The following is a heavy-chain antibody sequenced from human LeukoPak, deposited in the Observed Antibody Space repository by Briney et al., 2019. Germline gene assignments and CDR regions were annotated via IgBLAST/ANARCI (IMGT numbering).Heavy chain of an antibody. Sequence: KPGVSLRLSCAASGFTFSSYSMNWVRQAPGKGLEWVSSISSSSSYIYYADSVKGRFTISRDNAKNSLYLQMNSLRAEDTAVYYCARHWGNVYYFDYWGQGTLVTVSS. V-gene: IGHV3-21*01. J-gene: IGHJ4*02. D-gene: IGHD7-27*01. CDR2: ISSSSSYI. CDR1: GFTFSSYS. CDR3: ARHWGNVYYFDY.